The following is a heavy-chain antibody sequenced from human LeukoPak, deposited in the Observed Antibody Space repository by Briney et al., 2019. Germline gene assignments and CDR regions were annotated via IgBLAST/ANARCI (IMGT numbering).Heavy chain of an antibody. CDR3: ARTTVTTWASYFDY. CDR1: GFTFSHYS. J-gene: IGHJ4*02. D-gene: IGHD4-17*01. CDR2: ITSSSSYI. V-gene: IGHV3-21*01. Sequence: GGSLRLSCAASGFTFSHYSMNWVRQAPGKGLEWVSSITSSSSYIYCADSVKGRFTISRDNAKNSLYLQMNSLRAEDTAVYYCARTTVTTWASYFDYWGQGTLVTVSS.